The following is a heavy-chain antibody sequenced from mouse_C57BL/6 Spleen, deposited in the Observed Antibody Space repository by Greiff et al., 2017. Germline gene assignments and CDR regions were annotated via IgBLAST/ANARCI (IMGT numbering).Heavy chain of an antibody. D-gene: IGHD1-1*01. CDR3: ARHENYYGSSPFAY. J-gene: IGHJ3*01. CDR1: GFTFSSYG. Sequence: EVHLVESGGDLVKPGGSLKLSCAASGFTFSSYGMSWVRQTPDKRLEWVATISSGGSYTYYPDSVKGRFTISSDNDKNTLYLQMSSLKSEDTAMYYCARHENYYGSSPFAYWGKGTLVTVSA. V-gene: IGHV5-6*01. CDR2: ISSGGSYT.